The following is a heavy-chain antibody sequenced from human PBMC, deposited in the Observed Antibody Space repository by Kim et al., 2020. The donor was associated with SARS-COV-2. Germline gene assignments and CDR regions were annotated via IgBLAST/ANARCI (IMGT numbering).Heavy chain of an antibody. CDR1: GGSFSGYY. Sequence: SETLSLTCAVYGGSFSGYYWSWIRQPPGKGLEWIGEINHSGSTNYNPSLKSRVTISVDTSKNQFSLKLSSVTAAATAVYYCARARDYVWGSYRQGLAFYICGQGTIVTLSS. J-gene: IGHJ3*02. V-gene: IGHV4-34*01. CDR3: ARARDYVWGSYRQGLAFYI. CDR2: INHSGST. D-gene: IGHD3-16*02.